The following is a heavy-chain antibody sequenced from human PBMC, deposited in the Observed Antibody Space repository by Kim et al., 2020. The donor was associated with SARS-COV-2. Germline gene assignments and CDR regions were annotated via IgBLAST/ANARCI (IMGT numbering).Heavy chain of an antibody. V-gene: IGHV1-3*01. CDR3: ARSRLALFGVVTNWFDP. J-gene: IGHJ5*02. D-gene: IGHD3-3*01. CDR2: INAGNGNT. CDR1: GYTFTSYA. Sequence: ASVKVSCKASGYTFTSYAMHWVRQAPGQRLEWMGWINAGNGNTKYSQKFQGRVTITRDTSASTAYMELSSLRSEDTAVYYCARSRLALFGVVTNWFDPWGQGTLVTVSS.